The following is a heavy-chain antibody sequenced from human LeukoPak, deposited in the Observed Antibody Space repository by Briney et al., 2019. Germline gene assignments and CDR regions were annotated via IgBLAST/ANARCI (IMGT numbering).Heavy chain of an antibody. CDR3: ARALDGDFWSGLYYYYMDV. J-gene: IGHJ6*03. D-gene: IGHD3-3*01. V-gene: IGHV4-38-2*02. Sequence: PSETLSLTCSVSGYSFTSGHYWGWIRQPPGKGLEWIANIYHTGSAHYNPSLKSRVTISVDTSKNQFSLKLSSVTAADTAVYYCARALDGDFWSGLYYYYMDVWGKGTTVTVSS. CDR1: GYSFTSGHY. CDR2: IYHTGSA.